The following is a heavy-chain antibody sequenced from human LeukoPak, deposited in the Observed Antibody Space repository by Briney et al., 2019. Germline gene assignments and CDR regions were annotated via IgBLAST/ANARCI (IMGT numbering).Heavy chain of an antibody. CDR1: GFTFSSYA. V-gene: IGHV3-23*01. D-gene: IGHD3-3*01. CDR3: AKRGHDFWSGYYNDYYYGMDV. CDR2: ISGSGGST. J-gene: IGHJ6*02. Sequence: GGSLRLSCAASGFTFSSYAMSWVRQAPGQGLEWVSAISGSGGSTYYADSVKGRFTISRDNSKNTLYLQMNSLRAEDTAVYYCAKRGHDFWSGYYNDYYYGMDVWGQGTTVTVSS.